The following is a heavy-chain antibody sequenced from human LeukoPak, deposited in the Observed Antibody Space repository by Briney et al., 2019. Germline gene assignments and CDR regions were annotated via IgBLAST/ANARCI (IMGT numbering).Heavy chain of an antibody. Sequence: GGSLRLSCAASGFAFSDFWMSWVRQAPGKGLEWVANIRHDGNAKNYVPSVRGRFTISRDNAKNSLYLQMNSLRAEDTAIYYCAKGNSSGYYSPIDYWGQGTLVTVSS. D-gene: IGHD3-22*01. V-gene: IGHV3-7*03. CDR1: GFAFSDFW. J-gene: IGHJ4*02. CDR3: AKGNSSGYYSPIDY. CDR2: IRHDGNAK.